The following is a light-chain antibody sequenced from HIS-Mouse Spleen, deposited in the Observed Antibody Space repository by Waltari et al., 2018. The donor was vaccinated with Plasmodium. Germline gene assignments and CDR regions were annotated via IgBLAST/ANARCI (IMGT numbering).Light chain of an antibody. V-gene: IGLV1-40*01. CDR1: SPTSGAGHK. Sequence: QSVLTQPPSASGAPGRRVTLPRPGSSPTSGAGHKVPWYQQLPGTAPKLLIYGNSNRPSGVPDRFSGSKSGTSASLAITGLQAEDEADYYCQSYDSSLSGSVFGGGTKLTVL. J-gene: IGLJ2*01. CDR3: QSYDSSLSGSV. CDR2: GNS.